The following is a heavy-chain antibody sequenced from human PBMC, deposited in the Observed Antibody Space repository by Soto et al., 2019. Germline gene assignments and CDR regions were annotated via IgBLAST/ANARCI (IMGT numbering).Heavy chain of an antibody. J-gene: IGHJ4*02. Sequence: EVQVLESGGGMVQPGGSLRLSSAASGFTFSNYAMSWVRQAPGKGLDGVSVISGSGGTTNYADSVRGRFTISRDKSKSTLYLQMVRRRAEHTAVYYCAKGQGRDRGPEDYWGKGSLVTVSS. D-gene: IGHD3-16*01. CDR2: ISGSGGTT. CDR3: AKGQGRDRGPEDY. V-gene: IGHV3-23*01. CDR1: GFTFSNYA.